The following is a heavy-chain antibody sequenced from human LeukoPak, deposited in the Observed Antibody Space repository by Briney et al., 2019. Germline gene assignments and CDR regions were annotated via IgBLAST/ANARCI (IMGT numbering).Heavy chain of an antibody. CDR1: GFTFSSYA. V-gene: IGHV3-23*01. CDR3: ARPLGRGVYSGYDFEY. Sequence: GGSLRLSCAVSGFTFSSYAMSWVRQAPGKGLGWVSTISGSGGSTYYADSVKGRFTTSRDNAKNSLYLQMNSLRDEDTAVYYCARPLGRGVYSGYDFEYWGQGTLVTVSS. J-gene: IGHJ4*02. D-gene: IGHD5-12*01. CDR2: ISGSGGST.